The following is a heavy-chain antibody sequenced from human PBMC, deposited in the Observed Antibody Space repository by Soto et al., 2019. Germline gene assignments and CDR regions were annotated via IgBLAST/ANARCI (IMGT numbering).Heavy chain of an antibody. CDR3: AGGGVRGVITRTRDYYGMDV. CDR1: GYSFTSYW. V-gene: IGHV5-51*01. Sequence: PGESLKISCKGSGYSFTSYWIGWVRQMPGKGLECMGIIYPGDFDTRYSPSFQGQVTISADKSISTAYLQWSSLKASDTAMYYCAGGGVRGVITRTRDYYGMDVWGQGTTVTVSS. J-gene: IGHJ6*02. D-gene: IGHD3-10*01. CDR2: IYPGDFDT.